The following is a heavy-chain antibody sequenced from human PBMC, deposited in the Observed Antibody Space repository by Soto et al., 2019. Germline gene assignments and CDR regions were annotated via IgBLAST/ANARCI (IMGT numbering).Heavy chain of an antibody. CDR2: ISAYNGNT. CDR1: GYTFTSYC. Sequence: ASVKVSCKASGYTFTSYCISWVLQAPGQGLEWMGWISAYNGNTNYAQKLQGRVTMTTDTSTSTAYMELRSLRSDDTAVYYCAREYYDFWSGYYTRSGGRGMDVWGQGTTVTSP. D-gene: IGHD3-3*01. J-gene: IGHJ6*02. CDR3: AREYYDFWSGYYTRSGGRGMDV. V-gene: IGHV1-18*01.